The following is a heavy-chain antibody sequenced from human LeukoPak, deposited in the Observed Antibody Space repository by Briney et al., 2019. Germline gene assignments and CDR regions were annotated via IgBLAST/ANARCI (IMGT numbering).Heavy chain of an antibody. V-gene: IGHV4-59*01. Sequence: SETLSLTCTVSGGSISSYYWSWIRQPPGKGLGWIGYIYYSGSTNYNPSLKSRVTISVDTSKNQFSLKLSSVTAADTAVYYCARVPYYYDSSAYYGAFDIWGQGTMVTVSS. CDR2: IYYSGST. CDR3: ARVPYYYDSSAYYGAFDI. D-gene: IGHD3-22*01. J-gene: IGHJ3*02. CDR1: GGSISSYY.